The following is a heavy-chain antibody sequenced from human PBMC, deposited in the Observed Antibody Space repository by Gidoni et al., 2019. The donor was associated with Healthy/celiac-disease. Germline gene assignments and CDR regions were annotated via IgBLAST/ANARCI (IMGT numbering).Heavy chain of an antibody. J-gene: IGHJ4*02. V-gene: IGHV4-59*01. CDR2: IYYSGST. D-gene: IGHD3-10*01. Sequence: QVQLQESGPGLVKPSETLSLTCTVSGGSISSYYWSWIRQPPGKGLEWIGYIYYSGSTNYNPSLKRRVTISVDTSKNQFALKLSSVTAADTAVYYCARDLHRRKRGFDYWGQGTLVTVSA. CDR1: GGSISSYY. CDR3: ARDLHRRKRGFDY.